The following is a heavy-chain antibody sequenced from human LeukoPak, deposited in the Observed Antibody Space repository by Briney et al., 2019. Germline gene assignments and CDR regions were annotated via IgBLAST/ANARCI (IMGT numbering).Heavy chain of an antibody. V-gene: IGHV3-64*01. CDR2: ISSSGGST. J-gene: IGHJ4*02. CDR1: GFTSSSYA. D-gene: IGHD3-22*01. CDR3: AREGPDYYDIGTSPLDY. Sequence: QPGGSLRLSCAASGFTSSSYAMSWVRQAPGKGLEYVSAISSSGGSTYYANSVKGRFTISRDNSKNTLYLQMGSLRAEDMAVYYCAREGPDYYDIGTSPLDYWGQGTLVTVSS.